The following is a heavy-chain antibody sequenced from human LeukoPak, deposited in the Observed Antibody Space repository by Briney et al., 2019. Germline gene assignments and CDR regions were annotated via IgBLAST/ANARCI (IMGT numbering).Heavy chain of an antibody. CDR3: ATRRGSTWVDY. CDR1: GFTFSSYS. J-gene: IGHJ4*02. Sequence: GGSLRLSCAASGFTFSSYSMNWVRQAPGKGLEWVSSISSSSGYIYYADSVKGRFTISRDNAKNSLYLQMRSLRAEDTAVYYCATRRGSTWVDYWGQGTLVTVPS. CDR2: ISSSSGYI. D-gene: IGHD6-13*01. V-gene: IGHV3-21*01.